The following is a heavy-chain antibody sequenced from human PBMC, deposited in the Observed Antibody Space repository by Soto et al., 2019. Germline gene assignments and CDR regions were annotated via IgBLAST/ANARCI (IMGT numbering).Heavy chain of an antibody. V-gene: IGHV3-23*01. CDR3: AKTMVQLWLFDY. CDR1: GFTFSSYS. D-gene: IGHD5-18*01. Sequence: GGSLRLSCAASGFTFSSYSMSWVRQAPGKGLEWVSAISGSGRSYYADSVKGRFTISRDNSKNTLYLQMNSLRAEGTAVYYCAKTMVQLWLFDYWGQGTLVTVSS. J-gene: IGHJ4*02. CDR2: ISGSGRS.